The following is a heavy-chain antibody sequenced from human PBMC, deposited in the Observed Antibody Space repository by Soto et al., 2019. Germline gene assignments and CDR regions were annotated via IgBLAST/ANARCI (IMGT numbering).Heavy chain of an antibody. CDR1: GGSISSGSYY. CDR2: IYHSGST. J-gene: IGHJ6*02. Sequence: PSETLSLTCTVSGGSISSGSYYWAWIRQHPGKGLEWIGYIYHSGSTYYNPSLKSRVDISVDRSKNQFSLKLSSVSAADTAVYYCAREPCSTSCPMDVWGQGTTVTVSS. D-gene: IGHD2-2*01. V-gene: IGHV4-31*03. CDR3: AREPCSTSCPMDV.